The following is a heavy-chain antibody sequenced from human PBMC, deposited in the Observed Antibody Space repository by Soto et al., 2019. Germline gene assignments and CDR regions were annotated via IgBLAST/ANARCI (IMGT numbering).Heavy chain of an antibody. CDR1: GFTFSSYS. D-gene: IGHD2-15*01. CDR3: ARYVGDIVVVVAPKGSAFDI. J-gene: IGHJ3*02. Sequence: GGSLRLSCAASGFTFSSYSMNWVRQAPGKGLEWVSSISSSSSYIYYADSVKGRFTISRENAKNSLYLQMNSLRAEDTVVYYCARYVGDIVVVVAPKGSAFDIWGQGTMVTVSS. CDR2: ISSSSSYI. V-gene: IGHV3-21*01.